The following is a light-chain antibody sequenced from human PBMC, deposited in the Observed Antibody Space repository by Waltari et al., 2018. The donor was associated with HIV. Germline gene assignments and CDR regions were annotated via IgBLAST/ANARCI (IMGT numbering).Light chain of an antibody. Sequence: SYELTQPPSVSVSSGQTASVTCSGVKLGHKYVSWYQQRSGQAPRLFIYHDNHRPSGIPERFSCSNSENTATLTINETQPLDEAEYSCQAWDGGTIVFGGGTKLNVL. CDR1: KLGHKY. J-gene: IGLJ3*02. V-gene: IGLV3-1*01. CDR2: HDN. CDR3: QAWDGGTIV.